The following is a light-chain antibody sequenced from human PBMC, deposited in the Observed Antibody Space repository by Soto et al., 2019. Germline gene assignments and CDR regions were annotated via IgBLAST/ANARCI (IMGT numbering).Light chain of an antibody. CDR3: SSYTTNRALGVV. Sequence: QSALTQPASVSGSPGQSITISCTGTSSDVGRYNYVSWYQQHPGKAPKLMIYAVSYRPSGVSDRFSGSKSGNTASLTISGLQAEDEADYYCSSYTTNRALGVVFGGGTKLTVL. CDR2: AVS. CDR1: SSDVGRYNY. J-gene: IGLJ2*01. V-gene: IGLV2-14*03.